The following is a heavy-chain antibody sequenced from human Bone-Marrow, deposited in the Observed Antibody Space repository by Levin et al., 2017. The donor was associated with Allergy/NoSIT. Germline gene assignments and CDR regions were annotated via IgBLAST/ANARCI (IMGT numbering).Heavy chain of an antibody. D-gene: IGHD3-10*01. J-gene: IGHJ4*02. CDR1: GFTVSSNY. Sequence: GESLKISCAASGFTVSSNYMSWVRQAPGKGPEWVSVIYSGGSTYYADPVKGRFTTSRDNSKNTLYLQMNSLRAEDTAVYYCARGWFGELLSHWGQGTLVTVSS. CDR3: ARGWFGELLSH. CDR2: IYSGGST. V-gene: IGHV3-53*01.